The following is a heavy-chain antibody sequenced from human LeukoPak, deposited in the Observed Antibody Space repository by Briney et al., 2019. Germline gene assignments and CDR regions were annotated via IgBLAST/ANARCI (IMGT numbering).Heavy chain of an antibody. CDR1: GGSFSGYY. CDR2: INHSGST. J-gene: IGHJ4*02. V-gene: IGHV4-34*01. Sequence: SETLSLTCAVYGGSFSGYYWTWIRQPPGKGLEWIGEINHSGSTNYNPSLKSRVTISVDTSKNQFSLKLSSVTAADTAIYYCARAAYGSTYLFDSWGQGTLVTVSS. D-gene: IGHD6-13*01. CDR3: ARAAYGSTYLFDS.